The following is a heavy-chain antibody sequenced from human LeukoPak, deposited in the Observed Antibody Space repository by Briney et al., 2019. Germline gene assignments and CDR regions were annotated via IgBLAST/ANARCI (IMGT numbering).Heavy chain of an antibody. J-gene: IGHJ5*02. CDR3: ARAEDQGRYFDWLPGFDP. CDR1: GGTFSSYV. Sequence: SVKVSCTASGGTFSSYVINWVRQAPGQGLEWMGGILPIFGTAIYAQHFQGRLTITADESTNSAYMELNRLRSDDTAVYYCARAEDQGRYFDWLPGFDPWGQGTLVTVSS. D-gene: IGHD3-9*01. V-gene: IGHV1-69*01. CDR2: ILPIFGTA.